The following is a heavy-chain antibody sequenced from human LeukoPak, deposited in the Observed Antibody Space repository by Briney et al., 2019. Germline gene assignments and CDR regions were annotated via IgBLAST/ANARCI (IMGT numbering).Heavy chain of an antibody. V-gene: IGHV3-23*01. CDR2: ISGAAADT. J-gene: IGHJ6*02. CDR1: GFTVSSNY. CDR3: AKARSSWHFYYGMDV. Sequence: GGSLRLSCTASGFTVSSNYMSWVRQAPGKGLEWVSAISGAAADTYYADSLKGRFLISRDNSKTTLYLQMNSMRAEATAAYYYAKARSSWHFYYGMDVWGQGTTVTVSS.